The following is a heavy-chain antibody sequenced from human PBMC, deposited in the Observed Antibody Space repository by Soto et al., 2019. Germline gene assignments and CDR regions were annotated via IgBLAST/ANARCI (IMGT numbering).Heavy chain of an antibody. CDR2: INPTSGGT. Sequence: GASVKVSCKASGYTFTGYYMHWVRQAPGEGLEWMGWINPTSGGTNYAQKFQGRVTMTRDTSISTAYMELSRLRSDDTAVYYCAYPLAAAGTVWFDPWGQGTMVTVSS. D-gene: IGHD6-13*01. CDR3: AYPLAAAGTVWFDP. V-gene: IGHV1-2*02. CDR1: GYTFTGYY. J-gene: IGHJ5*02.